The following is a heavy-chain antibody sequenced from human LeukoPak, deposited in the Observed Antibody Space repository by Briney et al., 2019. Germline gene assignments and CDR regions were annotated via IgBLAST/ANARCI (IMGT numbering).Heavy chain of an antibody. CDR1: GGSISSSSYY. Sequence: SETLSLTCTVSGGSISSSSYYWSWIRQPPGKGLEWIGYIYYSGSTNYNPSLKSRVTISVDTSKNQFSLKLSSVTAADTAVYYCARGARSLDYWGQGTLVTVSS. J-gene: IGHJ4*02. CDR2: IYYSGST. V-gene: IGHV4-61*01. CDR3: ARGARSLDY.